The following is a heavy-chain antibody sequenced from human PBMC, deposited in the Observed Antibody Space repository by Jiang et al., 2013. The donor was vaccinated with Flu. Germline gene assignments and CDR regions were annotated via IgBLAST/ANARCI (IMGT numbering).Heavy chain of an antibody. V-gene: IGHV1-69*01. CDR1: GGTFSSYA. D-gene: IGHD3-16*01. Sequence: PGSSVKVSCKASGGTFSSYAISWVRQAPGQGLEWMGGIIPIFGIANYAQKFQGRVTITADESTSTAYMELSSLRSEDTAVYYCARQVRDDTVGGLYGMDVWGQGTTVTVSS. CDR3: ARQVRDDTVGGLYGMDV. J-gene: IGHJ6*02. CDR2: IIPIFGIA.